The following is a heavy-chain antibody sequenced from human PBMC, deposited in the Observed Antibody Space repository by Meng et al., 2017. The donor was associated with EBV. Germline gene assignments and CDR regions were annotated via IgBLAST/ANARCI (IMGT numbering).Heavy chain of an antibody. D-gene: IGHD3-10*01. CDR2: FLPRLGAP. Sequence: QGQVVQFAAGVKKPGCSVKVSCKTSGGPFRYYAISWVRQAPGQGLEWLGGFLPRLGAPNYAQKFHGRVKITADESTSTHYMDLSSLRSEDTAIYYCASESGRGYTPDYWGQGTLVTVSS. CDR1: GGPFRYYA. J-gene: IGHJ4*02. V-gene: IGHV1-69*01. CDR3: ASESGRGYTPDY.